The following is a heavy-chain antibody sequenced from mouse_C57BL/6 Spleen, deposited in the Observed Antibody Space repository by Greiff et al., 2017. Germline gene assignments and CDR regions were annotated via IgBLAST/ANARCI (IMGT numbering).Heavy chain of an antibody. D-gene: IGHD3-3*01. Sequence: QVQLQQPGAELVRPGSSVKLSCKASGYTFTSYWMHWVKPRPIQGLEWIGNIDPSNSDTKYNQKFKDKATLTVDKSSSTAYMQLSSLTSEASAVYSCARGGPYFHYWGQGTTLTVSS. J-gene: IGHJ2*01. CDR3: ARGGPYFHY. V-gene: IGHV1-52*01. CDR2: IDPSNSDT. CDR1: GYTFTSYW.